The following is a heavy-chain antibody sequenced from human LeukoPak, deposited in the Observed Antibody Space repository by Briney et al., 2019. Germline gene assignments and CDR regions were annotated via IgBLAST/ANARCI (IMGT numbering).Heavy chain of an antibody. D-gene: IGHD5-18*01. CDR3: AREVFLGTAMYWFDP. CDR2: IYYSGST. J-gene: IGHJ5*02. CDR1: GGSISSGGYY. V-gene: IGHV4-31*03. Sequence: PSQTLSLTCTVSGGSISSGGYYWSWIRQHPGKGLEWIGYIYYSGSTYYNPSLKSRVTISVDTSKNQFSLKLSSVTAADTAVYYCAREVFLGTAMYWFDPWGQGTLVTVSS.